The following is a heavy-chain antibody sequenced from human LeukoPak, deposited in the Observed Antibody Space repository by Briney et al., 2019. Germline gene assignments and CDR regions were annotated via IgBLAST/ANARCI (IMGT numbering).Heavy chain of an antibody. Sequence: GGSLRLSCAASGFTFSSYEMNWVRQAPGKELEWVSYISSSGSTIYYADSVKGRFTISRDNAKNSLYLQMNSLRAEDTAVYYCARISYSSSWFDYFDYWGQGTLVTVSS. J-gene: IGHJ4*02. CDR3: ARISYSSSWFDYFDY. V-gene: IGHV3-48*03. D-gene: IGHD6-13*01. CDR1: GFTFSSYE. CDR2: ISSSGSTI.